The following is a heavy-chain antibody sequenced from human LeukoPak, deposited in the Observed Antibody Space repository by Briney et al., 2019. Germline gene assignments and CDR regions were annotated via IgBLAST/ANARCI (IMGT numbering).Heavy chain of an antibody. J-gene: IGHJ4*02. D-gene: IGHD6-19*01. Sequence: GGSPRLSCAASGFTFDDYGMSWVRQAPGKGLEWVSGINWNGGSTVYADSVKGRFTISRDNAKNSLYLQMNSLRAEDTALYYCARGAAIVGGWPYYFDYWGQGTLVTVSS. CDR3: ARGAAIVGGWPYYFDY. CDR1: GFTFDDYG. V-gene: IGHV3-20*04. CDR2: INWNGGST.